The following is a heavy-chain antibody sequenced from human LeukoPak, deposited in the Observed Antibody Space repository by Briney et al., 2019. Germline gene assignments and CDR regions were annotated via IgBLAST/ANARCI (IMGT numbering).Heavy chain of an antibody. CDR2: IYTSGST. CDR3: ARGGSHRGYMDV. Sequence: PSETLSLTCTVSGGSISSGSYYWSWIRQPAGKGLEWIGRIYTSGSTNCNPSLESRVTMSLDTSNNQFSLKLTSVTAADTAVYYCARGGSHRGYMDVWGKGTTVTVSS. CDR1: GGSISSGSYY. V-gene: IGHV4-61*02. D-gene: IGHD1-14*01. J-gene: IGHJ6*03.